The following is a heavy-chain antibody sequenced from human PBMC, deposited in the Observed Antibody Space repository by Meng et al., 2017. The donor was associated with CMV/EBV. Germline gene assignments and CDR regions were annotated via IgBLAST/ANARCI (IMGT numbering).Heavy chain of an antibody. CDR2: ISSSGSTI. D-gene: IGHD6-6*01. Sequence: GESLKISCAASGFTFSDYYMSWIRQAPGKGLEWVSYISSSGSTIYYADSVKGRFTISRDNAKNSLYLQMNSLRAEDTAVYYRARDKSEYYYYYGMDVWGQGTTVTVSS. J-gene: IGHJ6*02. CDR1: GFTFSDYY. CDR3: ARDKSEYYYYYGMDV. V-gene: IGHV3-11*01.